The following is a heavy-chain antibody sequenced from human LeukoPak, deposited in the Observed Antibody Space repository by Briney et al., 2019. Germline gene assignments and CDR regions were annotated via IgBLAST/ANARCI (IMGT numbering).Heavy chain of an antibody. CDR1: GYTFTGYY. J-gene: IGHJ4*02. CDR2: INPNSGDT. V-gene: IGHV1-2*06. CDR3: ARDYCGGNCFPDY. D-gene: IGHD2-21*02. Sequence: ASVTVSCKASGYTFTGYYVHWVRQAPGQGLEWMGRINPNSGDTNYAQKFQGRVTMTRDTSISTAYMELSRLRSDDTAVYYCARDYCGGNCFPDYWGQGTLVTVSS.